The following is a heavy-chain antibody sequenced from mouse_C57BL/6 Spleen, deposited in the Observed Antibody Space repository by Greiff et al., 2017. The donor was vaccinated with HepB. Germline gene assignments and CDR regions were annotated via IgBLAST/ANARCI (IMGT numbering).Heavy chain of an antibody. CDR3: ARARYDYTWVGY. CDR1: GYTFTSYW. D-gene: IGHD2-4*01. J-gene: IGHJ3*01. Sequence: QVQLKQPGAELVKPGASVKLSCKASGYTFTSYWMHWVKQRPGQGLEWIGMIHPNSGSTTYNEKFKSKATLTVDKSSRTAYMQLSSLTSEDAAVYYCARARYDYTWVGYWGQGTMVTVSA. CDR2: IHPNSGST. V-gene: IGHV1-64*01.